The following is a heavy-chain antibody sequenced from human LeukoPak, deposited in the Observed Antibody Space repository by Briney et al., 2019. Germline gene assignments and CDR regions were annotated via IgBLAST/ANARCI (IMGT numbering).Heavy chain of an antibody. CDR3: AREGGSFGFDY. CDR2: ISSSGSNI. CDR1: GFTFSSYG. D-gene: IGHD1-26*01. J-gene: IGHJ4*02. Sequence: GGSLRLSCAASGFTFSSYGMNWVRQAPGKGLEWVSYISSSGSNIDYVDSVKGRFTISRDNAKNSLYLQMNSLRAEDTAVYYCAREGGSFGFDYWGQGTLVTVSS. V-gene: IGHV3-48*04.